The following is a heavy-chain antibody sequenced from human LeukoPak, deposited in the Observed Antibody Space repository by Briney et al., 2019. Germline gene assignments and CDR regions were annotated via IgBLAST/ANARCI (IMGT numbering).Heavy chain of an antibody. CDR3: ARGDSSGYYAYFDY. V-gene: IGHV1-69*05. CDR1: GGTFSSYA. Sequence: SVKVSCKASGGTFSSYAISWVRQAPGQGLEWMGGIIPIFGTANYVQKFQGRVTITTDESTSTAYMELSSLRSEDTAVYYCARGDSSGYYAYFDYWGQGTLVTVSS. J-gene: IGHJ4*02. CDR2: IIPIFGTA. D-gene: IGHD3-22*01.